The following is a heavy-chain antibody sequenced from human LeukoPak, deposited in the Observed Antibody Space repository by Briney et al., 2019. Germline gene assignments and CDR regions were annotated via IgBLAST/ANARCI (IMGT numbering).Heavy chain of an antibody. CDR1: GFTVSSDS. J-gene: IGHJ4*02. CDR2: IYSGGST. D-gene: IGHD4-23*01. V-gene: IGHV3-53*01. CDR3: ARRAGGYSHPYDY. Sequence: PGGSLRLSCTVSGFTVSSDSMSWVRQAPGKGLEWVSFIYSGGSTHYSDSVKGRFTISRDNSKNTLYLQMNSLRAEDTAVYYCARRAGGYSHPYDYWGQGILVTVSS.